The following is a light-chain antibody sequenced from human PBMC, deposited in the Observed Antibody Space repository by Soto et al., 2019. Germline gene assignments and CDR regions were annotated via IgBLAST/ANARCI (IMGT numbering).Light chain of an antibody. V-gene: IGKV1-5*01. CDR3: QQYNSYSALA. CDR2: DAS. Sequence: DIQMTQSPSTLSASIGDRVTITCRASQHISRWLAWYQQKPGKAPKLLMYDASSLQSGVPSRFSGSGAGTEFTLTITSLHPDDFAIYYCQQYNSYSALAFGQGTKVEIK. CDR1: QHISRW. J-gene: IGKJ1*01.